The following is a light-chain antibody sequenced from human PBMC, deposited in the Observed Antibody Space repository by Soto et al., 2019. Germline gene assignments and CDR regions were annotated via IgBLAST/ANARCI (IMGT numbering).Light chain of an antibody. CDR3: QRRSTWSPPIP. J-gene: IGKJ5*01. V-gene: IGKV3-11*01. Sequence: EVMLVQPPAPRFLSKGERATLSCSAIQSVCSYLAWYQQKPGQAPRLLIYDASNRATGIPARFSGSGSGTDFTLTISSLELQDFAVFCCQRRSTWSPPIPFGQGTRL. CDR1: QSVCSY. CDR2: DAS.